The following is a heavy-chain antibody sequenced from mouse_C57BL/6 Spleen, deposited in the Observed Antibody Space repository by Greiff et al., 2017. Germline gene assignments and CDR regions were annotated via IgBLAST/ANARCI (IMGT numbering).Heavy chain of an antibody. CDR3: ARYGSSSWFAY. CDR1: GYAFSSSW. D-gene: IGHD1-1*01. CDR2: IYPGDGDT. J-gene: IGHJ3*01. Sequence: QVQLQQSGPELVKPGASVTISCKASGYAFSSSWMNWVKQRPGKGLEWIGRIYPGDGDTNYNGKIKGKATLTADKSSSTSYMQLSSLTSEDSAVYFCARYGSSSWFAYWGQGTLVTVSA. V-gene: IGHV1-82*01.